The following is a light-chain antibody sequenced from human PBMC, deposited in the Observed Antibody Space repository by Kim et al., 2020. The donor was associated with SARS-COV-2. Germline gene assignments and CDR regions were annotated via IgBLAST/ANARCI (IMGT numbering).Light chain of an antibody. CDR2: AAS. Sequence: DIQLTQSPSFLSASVGDRVTITCRASQGISSYLAWYQQKPGKAPKLLIYAASTLQSGVPSRFSGSGSGTEFTLTISSLQPEDFATYYCQQLNSQWTFGQGTKVDIK. V-gene: IGKV1-9*01. CDR3: QQLNSQWT. J-gene: IGKJ1*01. CDR1: QGISSY.